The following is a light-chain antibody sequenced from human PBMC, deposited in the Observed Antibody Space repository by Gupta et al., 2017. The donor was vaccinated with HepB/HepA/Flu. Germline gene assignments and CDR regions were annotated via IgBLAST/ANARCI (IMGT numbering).Light chain of an antibody. V-gene: IGKV1-39*01. CDR3: QQSDFPPRT. J-gene: IGKJ1*01. CDR2: AAS. CDR1: KSISNY. Sequence: DIQMTQSPSSLSASVGDRVSITCRASKSISNYLNWYQQKPGKAPKLLIYAASRLQSGVPSRFSGRGSGTDFTLSISRLHAEDSATYYCQQSDFPPRTFGEGTKVEIK.